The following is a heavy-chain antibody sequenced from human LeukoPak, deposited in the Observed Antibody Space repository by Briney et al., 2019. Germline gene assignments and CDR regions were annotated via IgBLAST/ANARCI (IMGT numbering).Heavy chain of an antibody. Sequence: ASVKVSCKASGYTFTGYYIHWVRQAPGQGLEWMGWINPNSGGTNYAQKFQGRVTMTRDTSISTAYMELSRLRSDDTAVYYCARATALRYFDWLLFPNWFDPWGQGTLVTVSS. J-gene: IGHJ5*02. CDR3: ARATALRYFDWLLFPNWFDP. D-gene: IGHD3-9*01. CDR1: GYTFTGYY. CDR2: INPNSGGT. V-gene: IGHV1-2*02.